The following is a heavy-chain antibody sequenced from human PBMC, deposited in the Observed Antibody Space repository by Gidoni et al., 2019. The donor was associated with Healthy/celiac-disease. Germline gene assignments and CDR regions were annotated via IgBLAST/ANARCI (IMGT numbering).Heavy chain of an antibody. CDR2: ISWNSGSI. CDR3: AKDIMGGSSSWYGLGY. D-gene: IGHD6-13*01. J-gene: IGHJ4*02. Sequence: EVQLVESGGGLVQPGRSLRLSCAASGFTFDDYAMHWVRQAPGKGLEWVSGISWNSGSIGYADSVKGRFTISRDNAKNSLYLQMNSLRAEDTALYYCAKDIMGGSSSWYGLGYWGQGTLVTVSS. V-gene: IGHV3-9*01. CDR1: GFTFDDYA.